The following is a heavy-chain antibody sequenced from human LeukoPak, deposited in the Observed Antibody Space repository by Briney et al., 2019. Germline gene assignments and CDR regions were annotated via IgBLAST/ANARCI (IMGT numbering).Heavy chain of an antibody. CDR1: GFTFSSYT. V-gene: IGHV3-64*01. D-gene: IGHD6-6*01. CDR3: AREVLGYSSSSDY. J-gene: IGHJ4*02. Sequence: GGSLRLSCTASGFTFSSYTMHRVRQAPGKGLEYVSGISGNGGGTYYANSVKGRFTISRDNSKNTLYLQMGSLRAEDMAVYYCAREVLGYSSSSDYWGQGTLVTVSS. CDR2: ISGNGGGT.